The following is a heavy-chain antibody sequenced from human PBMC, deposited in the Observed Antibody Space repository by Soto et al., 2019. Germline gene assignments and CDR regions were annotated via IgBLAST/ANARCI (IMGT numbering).Heavy chain of an antibody. V-gene: IGHV4-59*01. CDR2: MYNTGST. J-gene: IGHJ6*02. CDR1: GGSISGYY. CDR3: ARDLLDYCGTDCYPLDV. Sequence: PSETLCLTCTVSGGSISGYYWSWFRQPPGKGLEWIGYMYNTGSTVYNPSFKSRVTISVDTSKNQFSLKLNSVTAADTAVYYCARDLLDYCGTDCYPLDVRGQGTTVTVSS. D-gene: IGHD2-21*02.